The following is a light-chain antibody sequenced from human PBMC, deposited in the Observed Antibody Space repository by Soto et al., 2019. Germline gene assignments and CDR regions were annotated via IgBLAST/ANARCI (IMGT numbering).Light chain of an antibody. CDR2: DTS. CDR1: RSLSSD. J-gene: IGKJ4*01. CDR3: QPYNNWPLT. V-gene: IGKV3-15*01. Sequence: EIVLTQSPGTLSLSPGDRATLSCRASRSLSSDYLAWYQHKPGQTPRLLIYDTSTRATGVPTRFSGSRSGAEFTLTINSLQSEDFAVYYCQPYNNWPLTFGGGTKVDIK.